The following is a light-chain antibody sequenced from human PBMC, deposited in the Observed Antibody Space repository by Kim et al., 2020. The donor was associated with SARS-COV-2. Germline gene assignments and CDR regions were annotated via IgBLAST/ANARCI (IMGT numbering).Light chain of an antibody. V-gene: IGKV1-5*01. Sequence: DIQMTQSPSTLSASVGDRVTIACRTSQSINNYLAWYQQKPGKAPKLLIYETSSLKPGVPPRFSGGVSGTTFTLTISNLQPDDFATYYCQQYDRTSPRTFGQGTKVDIK. CDR1: QSINNY. CDR2: ETS. J-gene: IGKJ1*01. CDR3: QQYDRTSPRT.